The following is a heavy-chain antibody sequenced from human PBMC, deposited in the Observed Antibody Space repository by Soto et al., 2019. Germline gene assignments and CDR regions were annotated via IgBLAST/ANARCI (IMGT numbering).Heavy chain of an antibody. CDR2: ISRDGSSK. Sequence: ESGGGVVQPGGSLRLSCAASGFTFSGYAMHWVRQAPGGGLEWVAVISRDGSSKYYGDSVKGRFTVSRDNSNNTLYLSMTSLRPDDTAVFYCARSPNGAAPDSINFWGQGTLVTVSS. J-gene: IGHJ4*02. V-gene: IGHV3-30-3*01. D-gene: IGHD2-8*01. CDR3: ARSPNGAAPDSINF. CDR1: GFTFSGYA.